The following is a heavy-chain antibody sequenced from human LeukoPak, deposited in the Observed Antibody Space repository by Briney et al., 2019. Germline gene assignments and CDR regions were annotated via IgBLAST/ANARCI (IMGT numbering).Heavy chain of an antibody. CDR3: ARDIVVVPAAPGPYYYMDV. D-gene: IGHD2-2*01. V-gene: IGHV4-34*01. CDR1: GGSFSGYY. CDR2: INHSGST. Sequence: SSETLSLTCAVYGGSFSGYYWSWIRQPPGKGLEWIGEINHSGSTNYNPFLKSRVTISVDTSKNQFSLKLSSVTAADTAVYYCARDIVVVPAAPGPYYYMDVWGKGTTVTVSS. J-gene: IGHJ6*03.